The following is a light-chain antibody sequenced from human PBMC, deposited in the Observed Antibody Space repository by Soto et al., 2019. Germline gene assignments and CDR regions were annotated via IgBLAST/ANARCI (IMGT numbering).Light chain of an antibody. V-gene: IGKV1-5*01. CDR1: QSIRSW. CDR2: DAS. Sequence: DIQMTQSPSTLSASVGDRVTITCRASQSIRSWLAWYQQKPGKAPKLLIYDASSLESGVPSRFSGSGSGTEFTFSISSLQPDDFATYYCQQYHSYSRTFGQGTKVEIK. J-gene: IGKJ1*01. CDR3: QQYHSYSRT.